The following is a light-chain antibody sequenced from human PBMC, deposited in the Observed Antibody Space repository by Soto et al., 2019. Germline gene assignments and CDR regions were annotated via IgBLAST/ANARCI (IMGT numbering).Light chain of an antibody. J-gene: IGKJ1*01. CDR2: DAS. V-gene: IGKV3-11*01. Sequence: EVVLTQSPATLSLSPRERANLSCRASLSVSSYLAWYQQKPGEAPRLLIYDASNRATGIPARFSGSGSGTDFTLTISSLEPEDFAVYYCQQRSNWPPWTFGQGTKVEIK. CDR1: LSVSSY. CDR3: QQRSNWPPWT.